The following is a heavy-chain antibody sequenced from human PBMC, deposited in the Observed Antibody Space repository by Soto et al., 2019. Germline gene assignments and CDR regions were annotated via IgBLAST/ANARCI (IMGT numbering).Heavy chain of an antibody. CDR3: AKSLDINWKNWFDP. J-gene: IGHJ5*02. D-gene: IGHD1-1*01. CDR2: ISGSDGRT. Sequence: GGSLRLSCAASGFTFSSPAMNWVRQAPGKGLEWVSVISGSDGRTYYADSVKGRFTISRDNSKNTLYLDINSLRAEDTAVYYCAKSLDINWKNWFDPWGQGTLVTVSS. CDR1: GFTFSSPA. V-gene: IGHV3-23*01.